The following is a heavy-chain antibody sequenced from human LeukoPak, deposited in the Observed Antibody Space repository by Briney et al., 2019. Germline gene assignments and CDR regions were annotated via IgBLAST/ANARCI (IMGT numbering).Heavy chain of an antibody. J-gene: IGHJ4*02. CDR1: GYTFTGYY. CDR2: IIPIFDKP. Sequence: SVKVSCKASGYTFTGYYMHWVRQSPGQGLEWMGGIIPIFDKPNYAQKFQGRVTITADKSRSTAYMDLNRLRSEDTAVYYCARDGSGRVPDYWGQGTLVTVSS. V-gene: IGHV1-69*06. CDR3: ARDGSGRVPDY. D-gene: IGHD2-15*01.